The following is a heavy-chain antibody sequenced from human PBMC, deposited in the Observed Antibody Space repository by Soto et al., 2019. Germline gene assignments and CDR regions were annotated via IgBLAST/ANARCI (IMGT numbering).Heavy chain of an antibody. CDR3: ASMIGDPVLSFDS. D-gene: IGHD3-10*02. J-gene: IGHJ5*01. Sequence: QVQLQESGPGLVKPSETLSLTCTVSGGSISSYYGSWIRQPPGKGLEWIGFIFYSGSTSYNPSLKRRVTISIDTSEYQFSLKLNSVTAADTAVYYCASMIGDPVLSFDSWGQGTLVAVSS. CDR2: IFYSGST. V-gene: IGHV4-59*12. CDR1: GGSISSYY.